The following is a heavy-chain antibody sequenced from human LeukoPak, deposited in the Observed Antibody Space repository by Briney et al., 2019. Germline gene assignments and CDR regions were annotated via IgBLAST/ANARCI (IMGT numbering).Heavy chain of an antibody. CDR2: ISGGAGTP. D-gene: IGHD4-17*01. CDR3: AKRRTTVITMDYFDY. J-gene: IGHJ4*02. V-gene: IGHV3-23*01. CDR1: GFTFSSYA. Sequence: GESLRLSCAASGFTFSSYAMSWVRQAPGKGLEWVSGISGGAGTPYYADSVKGRFTISRDNSKSTLYLQMTSLRAEDTAVYYCAKRRTTVITMDYFDYWGQGTLVTVSS.